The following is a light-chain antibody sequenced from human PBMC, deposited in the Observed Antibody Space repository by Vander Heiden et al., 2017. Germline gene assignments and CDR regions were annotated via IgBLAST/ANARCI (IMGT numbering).Light chain of an antibody. V-gene: IGLV2-14*01. CDR3: SSYTSSSTYV. Sequence: QSALTQPASVSGSPGQSITISRTGTGSDVGGYNYVSWYQQHPGKAPKLMIYDGSSRPSGVSNRFSGSKSGNTASLTISGLQAEDEADYYCSSYTSSSTYVFGTGTKVTGL. J-gene: IGLJ1*01. CDR2: DGS. CDR1: GSDVGGYNY.